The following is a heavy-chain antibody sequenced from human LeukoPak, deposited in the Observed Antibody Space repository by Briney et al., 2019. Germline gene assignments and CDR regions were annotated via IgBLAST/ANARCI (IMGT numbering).Heavy chain of an antibody. D-gene: IGHD3-22*01. V-gene: IGHV3-23*01. CDR3: AKDPDYYDSSGYEYFDY. J-gene: IGHJ4*02. CDR1: GFTFSSYA. CDR2: ISGSGGST. Sequence: GGSLRLSCAVSGFTFSSYAMSWVRQAPGKGLEWVSAISGSGGSTYYADSVKGRFTISRDNSKNTLYLQMNSLRAEDTAVYYCAKDPDYYDSSGYEYFDYWGQGTLVTVSS.